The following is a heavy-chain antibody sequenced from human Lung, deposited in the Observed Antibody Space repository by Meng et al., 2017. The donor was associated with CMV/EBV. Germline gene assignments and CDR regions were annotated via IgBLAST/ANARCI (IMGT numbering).Heavy chain of an antibody. D-gene: IGHD6-19*01. Sequence: LLESGQDPVEPSGALSLTGAVSGGSLRSCTGWSGVRQPPGKGLGWVGEIYHSGRPNDNRSLKSRVTISVDKSKTHFALKLSSVTAADTAVYYCASFPPPGKQWLVTDYWGQGTLVTVSS. CDR1: GGSLRSCTG. CDR2: IYHSGRP. CDR3: ASFPPPGKQWLVTDY. V-gene: IGHV4-4*02. J-gene: IGHJ4*02.